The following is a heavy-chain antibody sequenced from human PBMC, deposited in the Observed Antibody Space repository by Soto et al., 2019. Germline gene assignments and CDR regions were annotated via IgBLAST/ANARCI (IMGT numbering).Heavy chain of an antibody. CDR2: ISWNSGSI. CDR1: GFTFDDYA. Sequence: EVQLVESGGGLVQPGRSLRISCAASGFTFDDYAMHWVRQAPGKGLEWVSGISWNSGSIGYEDSVKGRFTIYRDNAKNSLYLQMNSLRAEDTALYYCAKAWVPIVVVTPFDYWGQGTLVTVSS. J-gene: IGHJ4*02. D-gene: IGHD3-22*01. V-gene: IGHV3-9*01. CDR3: AKAWVPIVVVTPFDY.